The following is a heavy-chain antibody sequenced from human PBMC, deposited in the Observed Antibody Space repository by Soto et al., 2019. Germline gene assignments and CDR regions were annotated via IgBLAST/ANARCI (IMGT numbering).Heavy chain of an antibody. J-gene: IGHJ3*02. Sequence: ASVKVSCKASGYTFTSYYMHWVRQAPGQGLEWMGIINPSGGSTSYAQKFQGRVTMTRDTSTSTVYMELSSLRSEDTAVYYCAGHGTRVDAFDIWGQGTMVTVSS. CDR1: GYTFTSYY. V-gene: IGHV1-46*01. CDR2: INPSGGST. CDR3: AGHGTRVDAFDI. D-gene: IGHD1-1*01.